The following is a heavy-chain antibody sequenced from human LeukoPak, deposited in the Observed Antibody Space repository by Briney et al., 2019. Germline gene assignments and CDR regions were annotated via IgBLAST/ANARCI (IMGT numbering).Heavy chain of an antibody. Sequence: SETLSLTCTVSGYSISSGYYWGWIRQPPGKGLEWIGTIYHSGSTYFNPSLESRVAISVDTSKNQFSLKLTSVTAADTAVYYCARNYGDYTFDYWGQGTLVIVSS. CDR1: GYSISSGYY. CDR3: ARNYGDYTFDY. D-gene: IGHD4-17*01. J-gene: IGHJ4*02. V-gene: IGHV4-38-2*02. CDR2: IYHSGST.